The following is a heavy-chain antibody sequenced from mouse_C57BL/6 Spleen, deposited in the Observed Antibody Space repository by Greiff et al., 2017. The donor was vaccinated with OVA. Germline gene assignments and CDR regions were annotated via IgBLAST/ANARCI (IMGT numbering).Heavy chain of an antibody. Sequence: EVKVEESGGGLVKPGGSLKLSCAASGFTFSDYGMHWVRQAPEKGLEWVAYISSGSSTIYYADTVKGRFTISRDNAKNTLFLQMTSLRSEDTAMYYCASDYGRAWFAYWGQGTLVTVSA. CDR2: ISSGSSTI. D-gene: IGHD1-1*01. J-gene: IGHJ3*01. CDR1: GFTFSDYG. CDR3: ASDYGRAWFAY. V-gene: IGHV5-17*01.